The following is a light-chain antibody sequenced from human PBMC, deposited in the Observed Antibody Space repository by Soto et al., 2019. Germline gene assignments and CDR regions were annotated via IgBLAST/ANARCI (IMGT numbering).Light chain of an antibody. Sequence: DIQMTQSPSSLSASVRDRVTITCQASQDISHYLNWYQQRPGRAPKVLIYDASSVATGVPSRFSGSGWGTDFTFTISSLQPEDFATYYCQQSDRMPLTFGGGTKVEI. CDR2: DAS. J-gene: IGKJ4*01. CDR1: QDISHY. V-gene: IGKV1-33*01. CDR3: QQSDRMPLT.